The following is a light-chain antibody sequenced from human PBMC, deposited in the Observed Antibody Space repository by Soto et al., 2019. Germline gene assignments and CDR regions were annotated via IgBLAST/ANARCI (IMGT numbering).Light chain of an antibody. CDR1: SSDVGGYNC. J-gene: IGLJ1*01. V-gene: IGLV2-14*01. CDR2: EVS. CDR3: SSYTSSSTYV. Sequence: QSALTQPASASGSPGQSITISCTGTSSDVGGYNCVSWYQQHPGKAPKLMIYEVSNRPSGVSNRFSGSKSGNTASLTISGLQAEDEADYYCSSYTSSSTYVFGTGTKLTVL.